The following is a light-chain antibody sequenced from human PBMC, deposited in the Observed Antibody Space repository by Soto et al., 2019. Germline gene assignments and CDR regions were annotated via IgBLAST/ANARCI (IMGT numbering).Light chain of an antibody. CDR1: QSLLHSDGKTY. CDR3: IPAIQLPWT. J-gene: IGKJ1*01. Sequence: DIVMTQTPLSLSVTPGQPASISCKSSQSLLHSDGKTYLYWYLQKPGQPPQLLIYEVSNRLSGSPDRFSGSGSGKDFTLNMIRVEAEDFGVYYCIPAIQLPWTFGQGTKVESK. V-gene: IGKV2D-29*01. CDR2: EVS.